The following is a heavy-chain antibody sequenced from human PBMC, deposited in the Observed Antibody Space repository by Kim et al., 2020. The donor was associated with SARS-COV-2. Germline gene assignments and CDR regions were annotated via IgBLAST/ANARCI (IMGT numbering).Heavy chain of an antibody. CDR1: GFTFDDYA. CDR2: ISWNSGTI. V-gene: IGHV3-9*01. CDR3: AKDYSSGWYLNGMDV. Sequence: GGSLRLSCAASGFTFDDYAMHWVRQAPGKGLEWVSGISWNSGTIGYADSVKGRFTISRDNAKNSLYLQMNSLRAEDTALYYCAKDYSSGWYLNGMDVWGQGTTVTVSS. J-gene: IGHJ6*02. D-gene: IGHD6-19*01.